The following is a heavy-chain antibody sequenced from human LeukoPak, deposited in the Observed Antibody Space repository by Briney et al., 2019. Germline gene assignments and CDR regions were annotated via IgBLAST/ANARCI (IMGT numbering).Heavy chain of an antibody. V-gene: IGHV3-7*01. CDR2: IKLDGSEK. D-gene: IGHD3-16*01. CDR3: ARVGSGRPFDI. J-gene: IGHJ3*02. Sequence: GGSLRLSCVASGFTFSSYWMTWVRQAPGKGLEWVANIKLDGSEKYYVDSVKGRFTISRDNAKNSLYLLMNSLRAEDTAVYYCARVGSGRPFDIWGQGTMVTVSS. CDR1: GFTFSSYW.